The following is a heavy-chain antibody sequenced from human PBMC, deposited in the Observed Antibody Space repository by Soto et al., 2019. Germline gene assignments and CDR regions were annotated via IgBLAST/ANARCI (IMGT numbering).Heavy chain of an antibody. D-gene: IGHD5-12*01. CDR2: ISSSSSTI. V-gene: IGHV3-48*01. CDR3: ARDPAEYSGYDFLFWNYFDY. Sequence: GGSLRLSCAASGFTFSSYSMNWVRQAPGKGLEWVSYISSSSSTIYYADSVKGRFTISRDNAKNSLYLQMNSLRAEDTAVYYCARDPAEYSGYDFLFWNYFDYWGQGTLVTVSS. J-gene: IGHJ4*02. CDR1: GFTFSSYS.